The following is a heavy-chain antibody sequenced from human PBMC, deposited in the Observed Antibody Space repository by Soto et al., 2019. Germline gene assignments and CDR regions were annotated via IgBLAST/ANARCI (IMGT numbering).Heavy chain of an antibody. J-gene: IGHJ4*02. CDR1: GYTLTELS. D-gene: IGHD2-21*01. Sequence: GASVKVSCKVSGYTLTELSIHWVRQAPGKGLEWMGGFDPEDDETIYAQKFQDRVTMTEDTSAETAYMELSSLRSEDTAVYYCATGDWRSGDYVYWGQGTLVTVSS. CDR2: FDPEDDET. V-gene: IGHV1-24*01. CDR3: ATGDWRSGDYVY.